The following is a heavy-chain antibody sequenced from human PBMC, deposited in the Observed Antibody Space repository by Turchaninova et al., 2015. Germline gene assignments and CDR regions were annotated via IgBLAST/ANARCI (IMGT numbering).Heavy chain of an antibody. J-gene: IGHJ4*02. CDR3: ARVIQYTTSSGFDY. CDR2: ISHSGNT. D-gene: IGHD6-6*01. Sequence: QLQLQESGPGLVTPSEALSLPRPVPGGATSSSSYNRAWIRQPPGKGLEWIATISHSGNTYYNPSLKSRATVSVGTSKSQFSLKMTSVTAADTAVYYCARVIQYTTSSGFDYWGQGTLVTVSS. CDR1: GGATSSSSYN. V-gene: IGHV4-39*07.